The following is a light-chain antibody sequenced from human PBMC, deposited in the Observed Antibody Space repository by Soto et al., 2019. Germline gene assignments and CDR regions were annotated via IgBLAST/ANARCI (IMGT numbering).Light chain of an antibody. Sequence: EIVMTQSPVTLSVSPGERATLSCRASQSVSSNLAWYQQKLGQAPRLLIYGASTRATDIPDRFSGSGSGTEFTLTISSLQSEDFAVYYCQQYHNWPTFGQGTRLEIK. CDR2: GAS. CDR3: QQYHNWPT. J-gene: IGKJ5*01. CDR1: QSVSSN. V-gene: IGKV3-15*01.